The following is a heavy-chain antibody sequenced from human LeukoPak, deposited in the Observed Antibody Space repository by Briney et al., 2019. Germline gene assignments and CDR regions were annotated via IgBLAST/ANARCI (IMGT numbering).Heavy chain of an antibody. V-gene: IGHV1-46*01. CDR2: INPSGGST. CDR1: GYTFTSYY. Sequence: ASVKVSCKASGYTFTSYYMHWVRQAPGQGLEWMGIINPSGGSTSYAQKFQGRVTMTRDMSTSTVYMELSSLRSEDTAVYYCARGGRDIVVVVAATALDYWGQGTLVTVSS. D-gene: IGHD2-15*01. J-gene: IGHJ4*02. CDR3: ARGGRDIVVVVAATALDY.